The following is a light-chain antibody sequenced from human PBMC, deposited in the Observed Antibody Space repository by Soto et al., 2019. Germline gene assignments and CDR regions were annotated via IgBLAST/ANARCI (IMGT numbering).Light chain of an antibody. CDR3: QQRSNWPT. V-gene: IGKV3-11*01. CDR2: DAS. CDR1: QSVSSY. J-gene: IGKJ4*01. Sequence: EIVLTQSPATLSLSPGERATLSCRASQSVSSYLAWYQQKPGQAPRLLSYDASNRATGIPARFSGSGSGTDFPLTISSLQHEDFAVYYFQQRSNWPTFGGGNKVEIK.